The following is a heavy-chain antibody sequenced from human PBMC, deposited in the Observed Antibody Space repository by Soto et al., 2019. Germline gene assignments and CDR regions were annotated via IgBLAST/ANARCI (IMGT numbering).Heavy chain of an antibody. D-gene: IGHD3-3*01. V-gene: IGHV4-34*01. Sequence: LSLTCAVYGGSFSGYYWSWIRQPPGKGLEWIGEINHSGSTNYNPSLKSRVTISVDTSKNQFSLKLSSVTAADTAVYYCARGGFVTIFGVVGSRVDYWGQGTMVTVYS. CDR1: GGSFSGYY. J-gene: IGHJ4*02. CDR3: ARGGFVTIFGVVGSRVDY. CDR2: INHSGST.